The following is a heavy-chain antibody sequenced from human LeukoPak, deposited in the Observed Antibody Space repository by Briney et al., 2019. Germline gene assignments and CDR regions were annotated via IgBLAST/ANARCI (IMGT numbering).Heavy chain of an antibody. J-gene: IGHJ6*02. CDR2: IYSSGST. D-gene: IGHD3-10*01. Sequence: SETLSLTCTVSAGSISSYYWSWIRQPPGKGLEWIGYIYSSGSTNYNPSLKSRVTISVDTSKNQFSLKLSSVTAADTAVYYCARDDGGGYYYYGMDVWGQGTTVTVSS. V-gene: IGHV4-59*01. CDR1: AGSISSYY. CDR3: ARDDGGGYYYYGMDV.